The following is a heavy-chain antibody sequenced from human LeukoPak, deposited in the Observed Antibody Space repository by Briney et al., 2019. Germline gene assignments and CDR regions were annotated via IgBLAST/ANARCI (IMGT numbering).Heavy chain of an antibody. V-gene: IGHV1-69*13. J-gene: IGHJ4*02. CDR1: GYTFTSYA. D-gene: IGHD3-22*01. CDR2: IIPIFGTA. Sequence: SVKVSCKASGYTFTSYAMNWVRQAPGQGLEWMGGIIPIFGTANYAQKFQGRVTITADESTSTAYMELSSLRSEDTAVYYCARAYYYDSSGYYLKTDYWGQGTLVTVSS. CDR3: ARAYYYDSSGYYLKTDY.